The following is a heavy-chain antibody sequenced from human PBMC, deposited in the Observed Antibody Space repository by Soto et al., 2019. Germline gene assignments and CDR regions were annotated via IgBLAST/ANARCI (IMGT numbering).Heavy chain of an antibody. D-gene: IGHD3-10*01. Sequence: EVQLLESGGGLVQPGGSLRLSCAASGFTFSSYAMSWVRQAPGKGLEWVSAISGSGGSTYYADSVKGRFTISRDNSKNPLYLQMNSMRAEDTAVYYCAKRIGELILFDPWGQGTLVTVSS. CDR2: ISGSGGST. J-gene: IGHJ5*02. CDR3: AKRIGELILFDP. CDR1: GFTFSSYA. V-gene: IGHV3-23*01.